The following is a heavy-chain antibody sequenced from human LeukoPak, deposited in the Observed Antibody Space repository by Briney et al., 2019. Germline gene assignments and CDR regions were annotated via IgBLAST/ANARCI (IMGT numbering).Heavy chain of an antibody. D-gene: IGHD6-6*01. Sequence: PGGSLRLSCAASGFTFSSYAMSWVRQAPGKGLEWVSGISGSGGSTYYADSVKGRFTISRDNSKKTLFLQLNSLRAEDTAVYYCARRARIAARSDQLYYFDYWGQGALVTVSS. V-gene: IGHV3-23*01. CDR1: GFTFSSYA. CDR2: ISGSGGST. CDR3: ARRARIAARSDQLYYFDY. J-gene: IGHJ4*02.